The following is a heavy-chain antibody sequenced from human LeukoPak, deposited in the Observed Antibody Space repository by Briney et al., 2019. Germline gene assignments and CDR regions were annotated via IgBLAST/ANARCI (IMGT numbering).Heavy chain of an antibody. J-gene: IGHJ4*02. V-gene: IGHV5-51*01. CDR1: GYTFTSFR. Sequence: GESLKISCKGSGYTFTSFRIGWVLQMPGEGLEWMGIIYPGDSDTRYSPSFQGQVTISADKSISTAYLQWSSLKASDTAMYYCASGVATDGYFDYWGQGTLVTVSS. CDR2: IYPGDSDT. D-gene: IGHD5-12*01. CDR3: ASGVATDGYFDY.